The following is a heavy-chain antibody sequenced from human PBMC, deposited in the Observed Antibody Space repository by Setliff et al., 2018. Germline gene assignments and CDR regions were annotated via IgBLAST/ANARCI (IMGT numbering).Heavy chain of an antibody. V-gene: IGHV4-59*11. J-gene: IGHJ5*02. D-gene: IGHD3-22*01. CDR3: ARAGYYDSSGYYNWFDP. CDR2: IYYSGST. Sequence: PSETLSLTCTVSGGSISSHYWSWIRQPPGKGLEWIGSIYYSGSTNYNPSLKSRVTISVDTSKNQVSLKLSSVTAADTAVYHCARAGYYDSSGYYNWFDPWGQGTLVTVSS. CDR1: GGSISSHY.